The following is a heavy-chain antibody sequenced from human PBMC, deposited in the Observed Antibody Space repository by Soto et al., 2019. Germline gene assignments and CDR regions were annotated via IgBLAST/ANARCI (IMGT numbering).Heavy chain of an antibody. V-gene: IGHV3-21*01. CDR2: ISSSSSYI. CDR1: GFTFSSYS. Sequence: EVQLVESGGGLVKPGGSLRLSCAASGFTFSSYSMNWVRQAPGKGLEWVSSISSSSSYIYYADSVKGRFTISRDNAKNSLYLQMNSLRAEDTAVYYCARAQTTVTTYGDFDIWGQGTMVTVSS. D-gene: IGHD4-4*01. CDR3: ARAQTTVTTYGDFDI. J-gene: IGHJ3*02.